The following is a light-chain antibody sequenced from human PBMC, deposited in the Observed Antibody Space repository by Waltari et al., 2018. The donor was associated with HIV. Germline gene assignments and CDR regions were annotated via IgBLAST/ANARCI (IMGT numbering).Light chain of an antibody. Sequence: DIVMTQSPDSLAVSLGERATINCKSSQSVLYNANNKNYLAWYQQKPGQPPTLLIYWAFTRESGVPDRFSASGSGTDFTRTISCLQAEDVALYYCQQYYSVPWTFGQGTKVEIK. CDR2: WAF. CDR3: QQYYSVPWT. J-gene: IGKJ1*01. V-gene: IGKV4-1*01. CDR1: QSVLYNANNKNY.